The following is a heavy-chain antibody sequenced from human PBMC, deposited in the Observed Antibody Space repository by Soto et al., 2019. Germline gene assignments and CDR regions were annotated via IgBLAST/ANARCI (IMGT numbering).Heavy chain of an antibody. CDR3: AKDRQGRIHMVRGVIMVFDY. CDR1: GFTFSSYA. J-gene: IGHJ4*02. CDR2: ISGSDQNI. Sequence: PGGSLRLSCAASGFTFSSYAMSWVRQAPGKGLEWVSVISGSDQNIYYADSVKGRFTISRDNSKNTLYLQMNSLRADDTAVYYCAKDRQGRIHMVRGVIMVFDYWGQGTLVTVSS. D-gene: IGHD3-10*01. V-gene: IGHV3-23*01.